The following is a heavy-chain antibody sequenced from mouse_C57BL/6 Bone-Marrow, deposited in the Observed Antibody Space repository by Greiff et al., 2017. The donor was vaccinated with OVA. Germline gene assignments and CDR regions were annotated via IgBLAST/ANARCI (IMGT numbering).Heavy chain of an antibody. J-gene: IGHJ2*01. CDR3: TRSYSSYGDFDY. V-gene: IGHV1-15*01. CDR2: IDPATGGT. Sequence: QVQLQQSGAELVRPGASVTLSCKASGYTFTDYEMHWVKQTPVHGLEWIGAIDPATGGTAYNQKFKGKAILTVDKSSSTAYMELSSLTSEDSAVYYCTRSYSSYGDFDYGGQGTTLTVSS. D-gene: IGHD2-5*01. CDR1: GYTFTDYE.